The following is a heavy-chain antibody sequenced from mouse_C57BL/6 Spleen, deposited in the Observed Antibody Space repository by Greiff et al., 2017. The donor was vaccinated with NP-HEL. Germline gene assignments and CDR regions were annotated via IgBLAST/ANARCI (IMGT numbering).Heavy chain of an antibody. D-gene: IGHD2-3*01. Sequence: EVKVVESGGDLVKPGGSLKLSCAASGFTFSSYGMSWVRQTPDKRLEWVATISSGGSYTYYPDSVKGRFTISRDNAKNTLYLQMSSLTSEDTAMYYCARGRDGYLLDYWGQGTTLTVSS. CDR2: ISSGGSYT. J-gene: IGHJ2*01. V-gene: IGHV5-6*01. CDR1: GFTFSSYG. CDR3: ARGRDGYLLDY.